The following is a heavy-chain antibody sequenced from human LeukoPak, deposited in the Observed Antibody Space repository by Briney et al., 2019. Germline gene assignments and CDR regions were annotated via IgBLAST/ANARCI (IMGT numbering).Heavy chain of an antibody. J-gene: IGHJ6*03. V-gene: IGHV4-59*12. CDR3: ARGAEYYDFWSGSRYYYMDV. CDR2: IYYSGST. CDR1: GDSISNYY. D-gene: IGHD3-3*01. Sequence: PSETLSLTCTVSGDSISNYYWSWIRQPPGKGLEWIGYIYYSGSTNYNPSLKSRVTISVDTSKNQFSLKLSSVTAADTAVYYCARGAEYYDFWSGSRYYYMDVWGKGTTVTVSS.